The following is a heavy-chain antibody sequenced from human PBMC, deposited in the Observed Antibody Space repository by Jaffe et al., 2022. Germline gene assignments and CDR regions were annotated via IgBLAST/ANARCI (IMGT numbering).Heavy chain of an antibody. J-gene: IGHJ4*02. Sequence: QVQLVESGGGVVQPGGSLRLSCAASGFTFSSYGMHWVRQAPGKGLEWVAFIRYDGSNKYYADSVKGRFTISRDNSKNTLYLQMNSLRAEDTAVYYCAKDGREVITGSRYFDYWGQGTLVTVSS. CDR2: IRYDGSNK. CDR3: AKDGREVITGSRYFDY. V-gene: IGHV3-30*02. CDR1: GFTFSSYG. D-gene: IGHD3-22*01.